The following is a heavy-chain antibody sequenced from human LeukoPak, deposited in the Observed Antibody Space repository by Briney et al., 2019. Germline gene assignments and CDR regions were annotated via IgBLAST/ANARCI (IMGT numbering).Heavy chain of an antibody. CDR1: DGSISGDNYY. CDR3: ARGARFFAYYDY. Sequence: SETLSLTCTVSDGSISGDNYYWSWIRQLPGKGLEWIGYIYNGGTTYYNPSLKCRVIISVDTSKNQFSLKLKSVTAADTAMYYCARGARFFAYYDYWGQRTLVTVSS. D-gene: IGHD2-21*01. V-gene: IGHV4-31*03. CDR2: IYNGGTT. J-gene: IGHJ4*02.